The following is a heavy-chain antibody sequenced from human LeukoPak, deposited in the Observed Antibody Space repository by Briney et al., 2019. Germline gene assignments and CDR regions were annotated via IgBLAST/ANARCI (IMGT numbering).Heavy chain of an antibody. CDR2: ISYDGSNK. CDR3: AKEGIYLKSSLED. J-gene: IGHJ4*02. V-gene: IGHV3-30-3*01. D-gene: IGHD5-12*01. CDR1: GFTFSSYP. Sequence: GGSLRLSCAASGFTFSSYPMHWVRQAPGKGLEWVAVISYDGSNKYYANSVKGRFTISRDNSKNTFYLQMNSLRVDDTAIYYCAKEGIYLKSSLEDWGQGTPVTVSS.